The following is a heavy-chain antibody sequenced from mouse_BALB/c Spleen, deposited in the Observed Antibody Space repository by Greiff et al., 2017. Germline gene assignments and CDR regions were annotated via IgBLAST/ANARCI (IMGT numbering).Heavy chain of an antibody. D-gene: IGHD2-14*01. CDR2: IYPGDGDT. Sequence: QVQLQQSGAELARPGASVKLSCKASGYTFTSYWMQWVKQRPGQGLEWIGAIYPGDGDTRYTQKFKGKATLTADKSSSTAYMQLSSLASEDSAVYYCAREARYDEDFAYWGQGTLVTVSA. CDR1: GYTFTSYW. V-gene: IGHV1-87*01. CDR3: AREARYDEDFAY. J-gene: IGHJ3*01.